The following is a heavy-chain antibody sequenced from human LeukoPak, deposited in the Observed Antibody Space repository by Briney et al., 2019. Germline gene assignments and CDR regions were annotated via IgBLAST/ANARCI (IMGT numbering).Heavy chain of an antibody. D-gene: IGHD5-24*01. CDR1: GGSFSSYY. CDR2: IYHSGST. J-gene: IGHJ4*02. CDR3: ASLEMATTVTFDY. V-gene: IGHV4-59*08. Sequence: SETLSLTCTVSGGSFSSYYWTWIRQPPGKGLEWIGSIYHSGSTYYNPSLKSRVTISVDTSKNQFSLKLSSVTAADTAVYYCASLEMATTVTFDYWGQGTLVTVSS.